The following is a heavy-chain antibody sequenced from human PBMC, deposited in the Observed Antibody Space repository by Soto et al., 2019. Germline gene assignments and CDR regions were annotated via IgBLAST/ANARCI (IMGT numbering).Heavy chain of an antibody. D-gene: IGHD2-8*02. CDR3: ARGDYGTGGYPFPYFDY. V-gene: IGHV1-2*02. CDR1: GYSFTGYY. J-gene: IGHJ4*02. Sequence: HEHLVQSGAEVKRPGASLKVSCKASGYSFTGYYIHWVRKAPGQGLEWMGWINPDSGATNYAQNLQGRVTLPRDTSVSTASMDLTSLTSDDTAVYYCARGDYGTGGYPFPYFDYWGQGTLVMVYS. CDR2: INPDSGAT.